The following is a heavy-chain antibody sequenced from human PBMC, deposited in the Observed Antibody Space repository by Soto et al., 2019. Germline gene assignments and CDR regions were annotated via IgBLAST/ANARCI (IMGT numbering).Heavy chain of an antibody. CDR1: GGTFSSYA. Sequence: QVQLMQSGAEVKKPGSSVKVSCKASGGTFSSYAISWVGQAPGQGLEWMGGVIPIFGTTNYAQKFRGRVTITADESTSTAYMELSSLRSDDTAVYYCARYSSSIDYWRQGTLVTVSS. CDR2: VIPIFGTT. J-gene: IGHJ4*02. D-gene: IGHD2-2*01. V-gene: IGHV1-69*01. CDR3: ARYSSSIDY.